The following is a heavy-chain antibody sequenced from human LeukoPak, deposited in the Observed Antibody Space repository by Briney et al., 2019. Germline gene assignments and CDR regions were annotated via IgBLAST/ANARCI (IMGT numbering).Heavy chain of an antibody. V-gene: IGHV3-30-3*01. Sequence: GRSLRLSCAASGLTFSTYAMHWVRQAPGKGLEWVVVISYDGGNKYYADSVKGRFTISRDNAKNTLYLQMNSLRAEDTAVYYCARANYYDSSSYPQAFDYWGQGTLVTVSS. CDR2: ISYDGGNK. J-gene: IGHJ4*02. CDR3: ARANYYDSSSYPQAFDY. CDR1: GLTFSTYA. D-gene: IGHD3-22*01.